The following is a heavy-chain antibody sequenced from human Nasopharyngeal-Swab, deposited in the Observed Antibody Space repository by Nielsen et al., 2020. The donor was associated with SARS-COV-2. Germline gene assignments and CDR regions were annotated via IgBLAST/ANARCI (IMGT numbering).Heavy chain of an antibody. CDR2: ISSSGSTI. CDR3: ARADYDSSGYYRYYYYYYGMDV. Sequence: GESLKISCAASGFTFSDYYMSWIRQAPGKGLEWVSYISSSGSTIYYADSVKGRFTISRDNAKNSLYLQMSSLRAEDTAVYYCARADYDSSGYYRYYYYYYGMDVWGQGTTVTVSS. D-gene: IGHD3-22*01. CDR1: GFTFSDYY. J-gene: IGHJ6*02. V-gene: IGHV3-11*01.